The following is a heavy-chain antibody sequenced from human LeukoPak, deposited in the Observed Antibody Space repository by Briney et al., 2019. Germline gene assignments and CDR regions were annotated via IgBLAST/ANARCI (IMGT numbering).Heavy chain of an antibody. CDR3: ARDHKDDAFDI. J-gene: IGHJ3*02. CDR1: GFTVSSNY. CDR2: IYSGSSST. Sequence: GGSLRLSCAASGFTVSSNYMSWVRQAPGKGLEWVSVIYSGSSSTYYTDSVKGRFTISRDNSKNTLYLQMNSLRAEDTAVYYCARDHKDDAFDIWGQGTMVTVSS. V-gene: IGHV3-53*01.